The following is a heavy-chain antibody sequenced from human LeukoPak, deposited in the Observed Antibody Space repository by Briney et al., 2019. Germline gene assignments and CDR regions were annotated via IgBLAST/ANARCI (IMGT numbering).Heavy chain of an antibody. CDR2: ISAYNGNT. V-gene: IGHV1-2*02. Sequence: ASVKVSCKASGYTFTGYYMHWVRQAPGQGLEWMGWISAYNGNTNYAQKFQERVTITRDMSTSTAYMELSSLRSEDTAVYYCAADFPTPYDYGDYDGAGGWGQGTLVTVSS. D-gene: IGHD4-17*01. J-gene: IGHJ4*02. CDR1: GYTFTGYY. CDR3: AADFPTPYDYGDYDGAGG.